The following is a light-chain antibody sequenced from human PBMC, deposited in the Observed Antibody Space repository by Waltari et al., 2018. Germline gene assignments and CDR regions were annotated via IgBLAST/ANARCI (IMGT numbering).Light chain of an antibody. V-gene: IGKV1-39*01. CDR2: AAS. Sequence: DIQMTQSPSSLSASVGDRVTITCRASQSISSSLNWYKQKPGKAPKLLIYAASSLQSGVPSRFSGSGSGTDFTLTISSLQPEDFATYYCQQSYSTPRLTFGGGTKVEIK. CDR1: QSISSS. J-gene: IGKJ4*01. CDR3: QQSYSTPRLT.